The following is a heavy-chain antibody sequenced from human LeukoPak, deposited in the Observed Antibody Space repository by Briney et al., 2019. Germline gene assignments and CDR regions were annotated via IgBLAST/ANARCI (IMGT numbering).Heavy chain of an antibody. CDR2: ISYVGTNK. CDR3: ARAVVAPGIPVAGQDYYFDS. CDR1: GFTFTTYS. V-gene: IGHV3-30*04. Sequence: PGGSLRLSCAASGFTFTTYSLHWVRQAPGKGLEWVAVISYVGTNKYYADSVKGRFTISRDNSKNTLYLQMNSLRAEDTAVYYCARAVVAPGIPVAGQDYYFDSWGQGTLVTVSS. D-gene: IGHD6-19*01. J-gene: IGHJ4*02.